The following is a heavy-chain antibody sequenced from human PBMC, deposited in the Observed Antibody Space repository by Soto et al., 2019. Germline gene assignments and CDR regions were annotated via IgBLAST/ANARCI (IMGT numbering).Heavy chain of an antibody. CDR1: GGSFSGYY. J-gene: IGHJ6*02. D-gene: IGHD6-19*01. CDR2: INHSGST. V-gene: IGHV4-34*01. Sequence: SETLSLTCAVYGGSFSGYYWSWIRQPPGKGLEWIGEINHSGSTNYNPSLKSRVTISVDTAKNQFSLKLSSVTAADTAVYYCARVQRVAVSAYYYYYYGMDVWGQGTTVTVSS. CDR3: ARVQRVAVSAYYYYYYGMDV.